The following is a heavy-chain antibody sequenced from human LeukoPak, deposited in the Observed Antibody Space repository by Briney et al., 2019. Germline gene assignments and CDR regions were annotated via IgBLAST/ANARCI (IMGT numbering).Heavy chain of an antibody. V-gene: IGHV1-18*01. Sequence: GASVKVSCKASGYTFTSYGISWVRQAPGQGLEWMGWISAYNGNTNYAQKLQGRVTMTTDISTSTAYMELRSLRSDDTAVYYCARRCSSTSCSTWSYYYYGMDVWGQGTTVTVSS. J-gene: IGHJ6*02. CDR1: GYTFTSYG. D-gene: IGHD2-2*01. CDR2: ISAYNGNT. CDR3: ARRCSSTSCSTWSYYYYGMDV.